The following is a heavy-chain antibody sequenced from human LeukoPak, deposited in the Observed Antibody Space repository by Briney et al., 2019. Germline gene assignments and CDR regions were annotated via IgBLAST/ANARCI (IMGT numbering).Heavy chain of an antibody. J-gene: IGHJ4*02. V-gene: IGHV4-34*01. D-gene: IGHD6-19*01. CDR1: GGSFSGYY. CDR3: ARGPKRGIAVAGY. CDR2: INHSGST. Sequence: PSETLSLTFAVYGGSFSGYYWSWIRQPPGKGLGWVGEINHSGSTNYNPSLKSRVTISVDTSKNQFSLKLSSVTAADTAVYYCARGPKRGIAVAGYWGQGTLVTVSS.